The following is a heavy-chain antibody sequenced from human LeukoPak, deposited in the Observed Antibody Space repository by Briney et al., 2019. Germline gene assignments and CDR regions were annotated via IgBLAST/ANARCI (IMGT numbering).Heavy chain of an antibody. CDR3: ARSRGQTISGGTRQGFDY. J-gene: IGHJ4*02. CDR2: IILIFGTA. D-gene: IGHD1-26*01. CDR1: VGTVSSYA. V-gene: IGHV1-69*13. Sequence: ASVKVSCKTSVGTVSSYAINWVRPAPGQGLEWMGGIILIFGTANYAQKFQGRVTITADESTSTAYMELSSLRSEATAVYYCARSRGQTISGGTRQGFDYWGQGTLVTVSS.